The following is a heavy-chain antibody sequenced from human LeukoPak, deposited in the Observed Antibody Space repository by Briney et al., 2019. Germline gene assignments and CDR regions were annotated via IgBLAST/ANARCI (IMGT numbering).Heavy chain of an antibody. V-gene: IGHV1-69*10. CDR3: ATSGYSYGPYYYYYYMDV. D-gene: IGHD5-18*01. CDR1: GGTFSSYA. Sequence: GASVKVSCKASGGTFSSYAISWVRQAPGQGLEWMGGIIPILGTANYAQKFQGRVTITADKSTSTAYMELSSLRSEDTAVYYCATSGYSYGPYYYYYYMDVWGKGTTVTVSS. J-gene: IGHJ6*03. CDR2: IIPILGTA.